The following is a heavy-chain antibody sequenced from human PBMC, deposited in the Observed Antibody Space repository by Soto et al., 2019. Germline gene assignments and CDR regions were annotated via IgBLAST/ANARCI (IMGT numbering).Heavy chain of an antibody. CDR3: ARDASSGTMIVVPGD. Sequence: PGGSLRLSCAASGFTFSSYAMHWVRQAPGKGLEWVAVISYDGSNKYYADSVKGRFTISRDNSKNTLYLQMNDLRAEDTAVYYCARDASSGTMIVVPGDWGQGTLVTVSS. CDR2: ISYDGSNK. J-gene: IGHJ1*01. V-gene: IGHV3-30-3*01. CDR1: GFTFSSYA. D-gene: IGHD3-22*01.